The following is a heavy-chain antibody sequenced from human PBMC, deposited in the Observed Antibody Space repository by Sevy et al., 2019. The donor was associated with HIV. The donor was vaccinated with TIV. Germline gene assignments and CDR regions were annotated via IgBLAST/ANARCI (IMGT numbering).Heavy chain of an antibody. Sequence: GGSLRLSCEVSGFTFSKYWMHWVRQAPGKGLVWVSRINGDGNSPIYTDSVQGRFTMSRDKAKNTLFLKMNGLRAEDTGIYYCAREGVDFWSGPVDYYYGMDVWGKGTTVTVSS. D-gene: IGHD3-3*01. J-gene: IGHJ6*04. V-gene: IGHV3-74*01. CDR2: INGDGNSP. CDR3: AREGVDFWSGPVDYYYGMDV. CDR1: GFTFSKYW.